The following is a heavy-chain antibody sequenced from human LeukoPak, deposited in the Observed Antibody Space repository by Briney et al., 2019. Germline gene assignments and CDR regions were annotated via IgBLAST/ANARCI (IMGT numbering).Heavy chain of an antibody. Sequence: GGSLRLSCAASGFTFSSYWMHRVRQAPGKGLVWVSLIKSDGRSTSYADSVKGRFTISRDNAKNTVYLQMNSLRVEDTAVYHCARDFKYSSDYWGQGTLVTVSS. CDR2: IKSDGRST. CDR1: GFTFSSYW. D-gene: IGHD6-6*01. CDR3: ARDFKYSSDY. V-gene: IGHV3-74*01. J-gene: IGHJ4*02.